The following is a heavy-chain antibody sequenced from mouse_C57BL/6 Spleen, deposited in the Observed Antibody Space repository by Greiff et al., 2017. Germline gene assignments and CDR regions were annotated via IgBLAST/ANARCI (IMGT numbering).Heavy chain of an antibody. CDR3: ARESIYYYGSSASWFAY. V-gene: IGHV1-4*01. J-gene: IGHJ3*01. Sequence: QVQLQQSGAELARPGASVKMSCKASGYTFTSYTMHWVKQRPGQGLEWIGYINPSSGYTKYNQKFKDKATLTADKSSSTAYMQLSSLTSEDSAVYYCARESIYYYGSSASWFAYWGQGTLVTVSA. CDR2: INPSSGYT. CDR1: GYTFTSYT. D-gene: IGHD1-1*01.